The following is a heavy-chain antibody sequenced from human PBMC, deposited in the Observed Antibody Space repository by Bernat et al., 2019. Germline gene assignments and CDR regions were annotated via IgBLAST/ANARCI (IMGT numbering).Heavy chain of an antibody. CDR1: GNSFTSYW. D-gene: IGHD6-19*01. CDR2: IYAGDSDT. V-gene: IGHV5-51*01. Sequence: EVQLVQSGAEVKKPEESLKISCKCSGNSFTSYWIAWVRQMPGKGLEWMGIIYAGDSDTRYSPSFQGQVTISDDKSISTAYLQWNSLKASDTAVYYCARRRTSDWDFDYWGQGTLVTVSS. J-gene: IGHJ4*02. CDR3: ARRRTSDWDFDY.